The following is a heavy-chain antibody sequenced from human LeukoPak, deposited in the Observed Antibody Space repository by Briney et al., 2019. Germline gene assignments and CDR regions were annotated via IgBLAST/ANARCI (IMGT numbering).Heavy chain of an antibody. V-gene: IGHV3-21*01. Sequence: PGGSLRLSCAASGFTFSNAWMNWVRQAPGKGLEWVSSISSSSSYIYYADSVKGRFTISRDNAKNSLYLQMNSLRAEDTAVYYCARGRAMVRGGNNWFDPWGQGTLVTVSS. J-gene: IGHJ5*02. CDR1: GFTFSNAW. D-gene: IGHD3-10*01. CDR2: ISSSSSYI. CDR3: ARGRAMVRGGNNWFDP.